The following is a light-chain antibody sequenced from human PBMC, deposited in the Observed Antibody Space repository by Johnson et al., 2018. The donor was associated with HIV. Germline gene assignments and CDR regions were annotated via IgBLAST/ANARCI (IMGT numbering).Light chain of an antibody. CDR1: SSNIGNNY. J-gene: IGLJ1*01. V-gene: IGLV1-51*02. CDR3: GTWDPSLSAGEV. CDR2: ENN. Sequence: QSALTQPPSVSAAPGQKVTISCSGSSSNIGNNYVSWYQQLPGTAPKLLIYENNKRPSGIPDRFSGSKSGTSATLGITGLQTGDEADYYCGTWDPSLSAGEVFGTGTKVTVL.